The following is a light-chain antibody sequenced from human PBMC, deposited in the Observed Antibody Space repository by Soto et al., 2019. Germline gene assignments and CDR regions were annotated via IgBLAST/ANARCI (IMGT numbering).Light chain of an antibody. Sequence: DIPMTQSPSTLSASKENRVTIPCRASQSITTFLAWYQQKPGKAPQILIYDASKLEPGVPSRLSGGGSGTEFTLTISSLQPDDFATYYCQQYSIFPLSFGGGAKVDIK. V-gene: IGKV1-5*01. CDR2: DAS. CDR1: QSITTF. J-gene: IGKJ4*01. CDR3: QQYSIFPLS.